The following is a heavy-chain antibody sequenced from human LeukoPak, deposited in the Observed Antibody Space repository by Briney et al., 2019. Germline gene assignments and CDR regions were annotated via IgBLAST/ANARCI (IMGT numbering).Heavy chain of an antibody. D-gene: IGHD3-3*01. V-gene: IGHV3-74*01. Sequence: GSLRLSCAASGFTFSSYWMHWVRQAPGKGLVWVSRINSDGSSTSYADSVKGRFTISRDNAKNTLYLQMNSLRAEDTAVYYCAREGDFWSGLRYFDYWGQGTLVTVSS. CDR1: GFTFSSYW. CDR3: AREGDFWSGLRYFDY. CDR2: INSDGSST. J-gene: IGHJ4*02.